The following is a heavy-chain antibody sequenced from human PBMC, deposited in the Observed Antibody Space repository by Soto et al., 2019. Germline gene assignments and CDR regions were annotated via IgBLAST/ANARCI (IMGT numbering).Heavy chain of an antibody. V-gene: IGHV3-48*03. CDR2: ISSSGSTI. CDR1: GFTFSSYE. CDR3: VRDTQRSSGYYFPFDN. D-gene: IGHD3-22*01. J-gene: IGHJ4*02. Sequence: GGSLRLSCAASGFTFSSYEMNWVRQAPGKGLEWVSYISSSGSTIYYADSVKGRFTISRDNAKNSLYLQMNSLRAEDTAVYYCVRDTQRSSGYYFPFDNSGQGTLVTVSS.